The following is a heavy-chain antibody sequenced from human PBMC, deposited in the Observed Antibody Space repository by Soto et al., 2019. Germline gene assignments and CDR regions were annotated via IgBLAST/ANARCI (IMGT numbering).Heavy chain of an antibody. Sequence: GESLKISCAASGFTFSSYAMSWVRQAPGKGLEWVSAISGSGGSTYYADSVKGRFTISRDNSKNTLYLQMNSLRAEDTAVYYCAKDLPKLTEPRNFDYWGQGTLVTVSS. V-gene: IGHV3-23*01. J-gene: IGHJ4*02. D-gene: IGHD7-27*01. CDR3: AKDLPKLTEPRNFDY. CDR2: ISGSGGST. CDR1: GFTFSSYA.